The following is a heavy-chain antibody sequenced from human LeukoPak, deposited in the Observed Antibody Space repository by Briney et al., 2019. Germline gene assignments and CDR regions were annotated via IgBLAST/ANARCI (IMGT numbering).Heavy chain of an antibody. V-gene: IGHV3-23*01. CDR1: GFTFSSYA. J-gene: IGHJ5*02. Sequence: PGRSLRLSCAASGFTFSSYAMSWVRQAPGKGLEWVSGITDSGGSTFYADSVKGRFTISRDNSKNTLYLQMNSLRAEDSAVYYCAKLGIVGNWFDPWGQGTLVTVSS. D-gene: IGHD3-22*01. CDR2: ITDSGGST. CDR3: AKLGIVGNWFDP.